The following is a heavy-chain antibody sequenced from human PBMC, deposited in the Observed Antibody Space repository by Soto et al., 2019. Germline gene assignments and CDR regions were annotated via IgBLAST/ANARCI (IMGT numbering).Heavy chain of an antibody. J-gene: IGHJ6*02. V-gene: IGHV1-69*13. CDR3: ARSRAAAPPRVGMDV. CDR2: IIPFFHAP. Sequence: VKVSCKSSGGNFGKNAISWVRQAPGQGLEWMGGIIPFFHAPNYAQKFQGRLTISADESTKTVYMEMSSLSSDDTAAYYCARSRAAAPPRVGMDVWGQGTTVTVSS. CDR1: GGNFGKNA. D-gene: IGHD6-25*01.